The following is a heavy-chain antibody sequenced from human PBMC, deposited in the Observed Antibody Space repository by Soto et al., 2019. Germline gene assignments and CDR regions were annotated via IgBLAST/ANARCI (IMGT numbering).Heavy chain of an antibody. V-gene: IGHV3-20*03. D-gene: IGHD1-26*01. Sequence: GVSPRLSFAASEFTFDDYGMSWVLQAPGKGLEWVSGINWNGGSTGYADSVKGRFTISRDNAKNSLYLQMNSLRAEDTALYYCARVRQVGDYYFDSSGQRTLVTVSS. CDR2: INWNGGST. CDR3: ARVRQVGDYYFDS. J-gene: IGHJ4*01. CDR1: EFTFDDYG.